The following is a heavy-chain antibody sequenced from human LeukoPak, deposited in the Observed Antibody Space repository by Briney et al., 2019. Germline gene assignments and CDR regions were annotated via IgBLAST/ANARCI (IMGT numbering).Heavy chain of an antibody. CDR1: GFTFSSYG. CDR3: ARDLGRGYCSGGSCYYFDY. V-gene: IGHV3-30*03. Sequence: GGSLRLSCAASGFTFSSYGMYWVRQAPGKGLEWVAVISYHGSNKYYADSVKGRFTISRDNSKNTLYLQMNSLRAEDTAVYYCARDLGRGYCSGGSCYYFDYWGQGTLVTVSS. J-gene: IGHJ4*02. D-gene: IGHD2-15*01. CDR2: ISYHGSNK.